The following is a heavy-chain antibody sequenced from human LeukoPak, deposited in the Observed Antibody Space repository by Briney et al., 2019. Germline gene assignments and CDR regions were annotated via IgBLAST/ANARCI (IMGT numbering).Heavy chain of an antibody. CDR3: ARDGTEGAANRFDP. D-gene: IGHD1-26*01. CDR2: IYPRDGST. Sequence: ASVKVSCKASGYTFTSNYIHWVRQAPGQGLEWMGMIYPRDGSTSYAQKFQGRVTVTRDTSTSTVHMELSGLRSEDTAVYYCARDGTEGAANRFDPWGQGTLVTVSS. CDR1: GYTFTSNY. V-gene: IGHV1-46*01. J-gene: IGHJ5*02.